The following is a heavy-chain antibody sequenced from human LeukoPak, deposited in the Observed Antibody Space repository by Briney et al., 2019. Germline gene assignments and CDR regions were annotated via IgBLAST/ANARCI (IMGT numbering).Heavy chain of an antibody. J-gene: IGHJ4*02. CDR1: GGSISSYW. V-gene: IGHV4-4*02. CDR3: ARGTRGAYYYGSGSYRY. CDR2: IFHTGST. Sequence: PSGTLSLTCAVSGGSISSYWWSWVRQSPGKGLEWLGEIFHTGSTNYNPSLKSRVTVSVDPSRSQFSLKLSSVTAADTAVYYCARGTRGAYYYGSGSYRYWGQGTLVTVSS. D-gene: IGHD3-10*01.